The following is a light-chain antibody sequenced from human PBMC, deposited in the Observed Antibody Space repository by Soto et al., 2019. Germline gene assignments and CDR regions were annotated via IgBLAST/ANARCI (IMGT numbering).Light chain of an antibody. Sequence: IVLTQSPATLSLSPGERATLSCRASQSVSSSYLAWYQQKPGQAPRLLIYGASSRATGIPDRFSGSGSGTDFTLTISRLEPEDFAVYYCQQYGDSPITFGQGTRLEI. CDR2: GAS. V-gene: IGKV3-20*01. J-gene: IGKJ5*01. CDR1: QSVSSSY. CDR3: QQYGDSPIT.